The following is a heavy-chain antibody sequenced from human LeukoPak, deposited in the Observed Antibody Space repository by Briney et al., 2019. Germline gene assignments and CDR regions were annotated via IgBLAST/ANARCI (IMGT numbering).Heavy chain of an antibody. D-gene: IGHD2-2*01. Sequence: PGGSLRLSCAASGFTFEASAMSWVRQAPGKGLEWVAVITGGGESTYYAASVKGRFTISRDNSKKTLLLQVNSLRAEDTAVYFCAKDRYRAPIVVVPAAMRGAGFDYWGQGTLVTVSS. CDR2: ITGGGEST. V-gene: IGHV3-23*01. CDR3: AKDRYRAPIVVVPAAMRGAGFDY. J-gene: IGHJ4*02. CDR1: GFTFEASA.